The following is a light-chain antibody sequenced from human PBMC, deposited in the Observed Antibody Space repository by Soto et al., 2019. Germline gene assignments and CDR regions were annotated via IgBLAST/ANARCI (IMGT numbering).Light chain of an antibody. CDR1: SSDVRGYNY. J-gene: IGLJ1*01. Sequence: QSALTQPASVSGAPGQSITISCIGTSSDVRGYNYVSWYQHHPGKAPNLMIYEVTNRPSRVSNRFSGSKSANTASLTISGLQSEDAADYYCSSYSSGTTPYVFGTGTKLTVL. V-gene: IGLV2-14*01. CDR2: EVT. CDR3: SSYSSGTTPYV.